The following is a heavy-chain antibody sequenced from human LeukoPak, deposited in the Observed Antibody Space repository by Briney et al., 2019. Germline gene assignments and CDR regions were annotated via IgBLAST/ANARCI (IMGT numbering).Heavy chain of an antibody. Sequence: RASVKVSCKASGYTFTRYGISWVRQAPGQGLEWMGWIDTNTGNPTYAQGFTGRFVFSLDTSVSTAYLQISSLKAEDTAVYYCARDVAVASLDYWGQGTLVTVSS. J-gene: IGHJ4*02. D-gene: IGHD6-19*01. CDR1: GYTFTRYG. V-gene: IGHV7-4-1*02. CDR3: ARDVAVASLDY. CDR2: IDTNTGNP.